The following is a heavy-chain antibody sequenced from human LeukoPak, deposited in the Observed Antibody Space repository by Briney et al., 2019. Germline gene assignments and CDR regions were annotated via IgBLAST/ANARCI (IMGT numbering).Heavy chain of an antibody. V-gene: IGHV1-2*06. CDR1: GYTFTGYY. D-gene: IGHD3-3*01. Sequence: GASVKVSCKASGYTFTGYYMHWVRQAPGQGLEWMGRINPNSGGTNYAQKFQGRVTMTRDTSISTAYMELSRLRSDDTAVYYRARDPPKGRFYDFWSGPYYGMDVWGQGTTVTVSS. CDR2: INPNSGGT. J-gene: IGHJ6*02. CDR3: ARDPPKGRFYDFWSGPYYGMDV.